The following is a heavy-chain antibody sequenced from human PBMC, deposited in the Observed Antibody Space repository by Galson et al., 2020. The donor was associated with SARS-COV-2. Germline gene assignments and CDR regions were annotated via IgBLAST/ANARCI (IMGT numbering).Heavy chain of an antibody. Sequence: HGESLKISCKGSGYSFTSYWISWVRQMPGKGLEWMGRIDPSDSYTNYSPSFQGHVTISADKSISTAYLQWSSLKASDTAMYYCARARPPAGTFDPWGQGTLVTVSS. J-gene: IGHJ5*02. V-gene: IGHV5-10-1*01. CDR2: IDPSDSYT. D-gene: IGHD1-1*01. CDR3: ARARPPAGTFDP. CDR1: GYSFTSYW.